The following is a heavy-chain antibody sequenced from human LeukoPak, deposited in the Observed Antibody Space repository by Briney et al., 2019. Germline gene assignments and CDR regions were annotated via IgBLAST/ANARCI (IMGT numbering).Heavy chain of an antibody. V-gene: IGHV1-2*02. J-gene: IGHJ4*02. D-gene: IGHD4-17*01. CDR1: GYTFTGYY. Sequence: GASVKVSCKASGYTFTGYYMHWVRQAPGQGLEWMGWINPNSGGTNYAQKFQGRVTMTRDTSISTAYMELSRLRSDDTAVYYCARDLMTTVTLGYFDYWGQGTLVTVPS. CDR3: ARDLMTTVTLGYFDY. CDR2: INPNSGGT.